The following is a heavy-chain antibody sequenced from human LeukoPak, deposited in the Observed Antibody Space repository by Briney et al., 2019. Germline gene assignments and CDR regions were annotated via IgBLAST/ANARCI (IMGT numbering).Heavy chain of an antibody. D-gene: IGHD2-8*01. Sequence: GGSLRLSCAASGFTFSSYGMHWVRQAPGKGLEWVAVISYDGSNKYYADSVKGRFTTSRDNSKNTLYLQMNRLRADDTAVYYCAKDQSPYCASGVCSPLDNWGQGTLVTVSS. J-gene: IGHJ4*02. V-gene: IGHV3-30*18. CDR1: GFTFSSYG. CDR2: ISYDGSNK. CDR3: AKDQSPYCASGVCSPLDN.